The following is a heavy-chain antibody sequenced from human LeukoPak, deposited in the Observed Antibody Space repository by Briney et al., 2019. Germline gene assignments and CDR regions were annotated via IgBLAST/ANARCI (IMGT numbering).Heavy chain of an antibody. J-gene: IGHJ4*02. V-gene: IGHV4-59*01. Sequence: PSETLSLTCTVSGGSISSYYWSWIRQPPGKGLEWIGYIYYSGSTNYNPSLKSRVTISVDTSKNQFSLKLSSVTAADTAVYYCARLSYCGGDCSPPDYWGQGTLVTVSS. CDR2: IYYSGST. CDR1: GGSISSYY. D-gene: IGHD2-21*02. CDR3: ARLSYCGGDCSPPDY.